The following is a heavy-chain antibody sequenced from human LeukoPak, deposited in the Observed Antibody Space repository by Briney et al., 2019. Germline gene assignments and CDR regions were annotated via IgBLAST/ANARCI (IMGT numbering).Heavy chain of an antibody. Sequence: ASVKVSCKASGYTFTSYGISWVRQAPGQGLEWMGWISAYNGNTNYAQKLQGRVTMATDTSTSTAYMELRSLRSDDSAVYYCARGRITIFGVVITDVYYFDYWGQGTLLTVSS. V-gene: IGHV1-18*01. CDR3: ARGRITIFGVVITDVYYFDY. CDR2: ISAYNGNT. CDR1: GYTFTSYG. D-gene: IGHD3-3*01. J-gene: IGHJ4*02.